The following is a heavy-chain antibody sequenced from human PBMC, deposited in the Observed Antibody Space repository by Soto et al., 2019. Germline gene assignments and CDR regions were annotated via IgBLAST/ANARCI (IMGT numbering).Heavy chain of an antibody. CDR3: MGCDYERYSYYGLDV. D-gene: IGHD4-17*01. CDR2: ISSSSDYI. CDR1: GFTFSILS. V-gene: IGHV3-21*01. Sequence: EVQLVESGGGLVKPGGSLRLSCAGSGFTFSILSMNWVRQVPGKGLEWVSSISSSSDYIYYVDSVKGRFTISRDNAKNSVYLQMDSLRAEDTAVYYCMGCDYERYSYYGLDVWGQGTTVTVSS. J-gene: IGHJ6*02.